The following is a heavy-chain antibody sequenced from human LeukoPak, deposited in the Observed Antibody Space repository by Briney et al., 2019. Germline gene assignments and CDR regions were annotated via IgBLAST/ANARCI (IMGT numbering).Heavy chain of an antibody. J-gene: IGHJ4*02. CDR2: FDHSGNT. Sequence: SETLSLTCTVSGGSISTYYWSWIRQPPGKRLEWIGYFDHSGNTNYNPSLKSRVTISEDTSKNEFSLKLSSVTASDTAVYYCARHGSSASSGWYRLDYWGQGILVTVSS. CDR3: ARHGSSASSGWYRLDY. D-gene: IGHD6-19*01. CDR1: GGSISTYY. V-gene: IGHV4-59*08.